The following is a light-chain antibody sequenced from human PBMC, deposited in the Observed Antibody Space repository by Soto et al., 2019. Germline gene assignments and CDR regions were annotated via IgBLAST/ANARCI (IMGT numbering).Light chain of an antibody. J-gene: IGKJ1*01. V-gene: IGKV1-5*03. CDR1: QSISSY. Sequence: DIQMTQSPSSLSASVGDRVTITCRASQSISSYLNWYQQKPGKAPRLLIYKASSLESGVPSRFSGSGSGTEFTLTISSLQPDDFATYYCQQYNNYLRTFGQGTKVDIK. CDR3: QQYNNYLRT. CDR2: KAS.